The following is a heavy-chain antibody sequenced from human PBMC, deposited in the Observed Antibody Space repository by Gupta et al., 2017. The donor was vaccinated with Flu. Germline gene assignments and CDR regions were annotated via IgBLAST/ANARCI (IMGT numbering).Heavy chain of an antibody. Sequence: QVQLQESGPGLVKPSETLSLTCTVSGGSISSYYWSWIRQPPGKGLEWFGYIYYSGSTNYNPSLKSRVTISVDTSKNQFSLKLSSVTAADTAVYYCARGYSYVSWNDYWGQGTLVTVSS. V-gene: IGHV4-59*01. J-gene: IGHJ4*02. CDR3: ARGYSYVSWNDY. CDR1: GGSISSYY. CDR2: IYYSGST. D-gene: IGHD5-18*01.